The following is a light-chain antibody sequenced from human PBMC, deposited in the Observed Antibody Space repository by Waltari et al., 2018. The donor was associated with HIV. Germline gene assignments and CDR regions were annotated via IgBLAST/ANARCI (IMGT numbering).Light chain of an antibody. V-gene: IGKV4-1*01. CDR3: QLYFTVPPT. CDR2: WAS. CDR1: RTVFYSSDNQNY. Sequence: DIVMTQSPDSLAVSLGERATLNCTSSRTVFYSSDNQNYLAWYLQRPGQSPKVLIFWASTRAYGVPDRFSGSGSGTNFSLTLSSLQADDVGIYYCQLYFTVPPTFGGGTKVEI. J-gene: IGKJ4*01.